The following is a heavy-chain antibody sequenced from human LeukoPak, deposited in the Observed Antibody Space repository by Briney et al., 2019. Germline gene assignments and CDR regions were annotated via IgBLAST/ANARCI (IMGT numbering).Heavy chain of an antibody. CDR2: ISYDGSKK. J-gene: IGHJ4*02. CDR3: AKDMGGDYRIDY. D-gene: IGHD4-11*01. V-gene: IGHV3-30*18. CDR1: GFTFSSYG. Sequence: GGSLRLSCAAYGFTFSSYGVHWVRQPPGKGLEWVAVISYDGSKKYYADSVKGRFTISRDNSKNTLYLQMNSLRAEDTAVYYCAKDMGGDYRIDYWGQGTLVTVSS.